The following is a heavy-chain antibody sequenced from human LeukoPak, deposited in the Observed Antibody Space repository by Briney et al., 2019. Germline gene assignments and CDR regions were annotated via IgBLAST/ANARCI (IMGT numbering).Heavy chain of an antibody. Sequence: ETLSLTCTVSGGSISSYYWSWIRQPPGKGLEWVSSISSSSYIYYADSVKGRFTISRDNAKNSLFLQMNSLRAEDTAVYYCAKDPMTTVTTVDSDWDQGTLVTVS. CDR2: ISSSSYI. CDR3: AKDPMTTVTTVDSD. J-gene: IGHJ4*02. D-gene: IGHD4-17*01. V-gene: IGHV3-69-1*01. CDR1: GGSISSYY.